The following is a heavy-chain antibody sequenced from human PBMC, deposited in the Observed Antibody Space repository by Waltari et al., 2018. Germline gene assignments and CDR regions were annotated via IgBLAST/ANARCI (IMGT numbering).Heavy chain of an antibody. V-gene: IGHV3-23*04. CDR1: GFPFDKTA. CDR3: AKDPWGTRYFDY. CDR2: INGRGDDT. J-gene: IGHJ4*02. D-gene: IGHD3-16*01. Sequence: EVQLVDSGGGLVQPGGYLRLSCAAPGFPFDKTAMSWVRQAPGKGLEWVSSINGRGDDTYYADSVKGRFTISRDNSRSTAYLQMNSLRAEDTALYYCAKDPWGTRYFDYWGQGTPVTVSS.